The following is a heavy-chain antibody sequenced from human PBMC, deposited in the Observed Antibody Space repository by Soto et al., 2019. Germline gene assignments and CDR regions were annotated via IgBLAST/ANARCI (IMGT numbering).Heavy chain of an antibody. D-gene: IGHD3-3*01. CDR2: VYYSGST. CDR1: GGSISSGDYY. CDR3: ASLTYDFWRPFDY. V-gene: IGHV4-30-4*01. Sequence: SETLSLTCTVSGGSISSGDYYWSWIRQPPGKGLEWIGYVYYSGSTYYNPSLKSRVTISVDTSKNQFSLKLSSVTAADTAVYYCASLTYDFWRPFDYWGQGTLVTVSS. J-gene: IGHJ4*02.